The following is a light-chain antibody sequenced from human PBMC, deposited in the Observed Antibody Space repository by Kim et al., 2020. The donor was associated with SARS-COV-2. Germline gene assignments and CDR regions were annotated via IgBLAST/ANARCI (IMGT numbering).Light chain of an antibody. Sequence: EIVMTQSSATLSVSPGERATLSCRASQSVSSNLAWYQQKPGQAPRLLIYGASTRATGIPARFSGSGSGTEFTLTISSLQSEDFALYYCQQYNNWPPLTFGGGTKVDIK. J-gene: IGKJ4*01. V-gene: IGKV3-15*01. CDR1: QSVSSN. CDR2: GAS. CDR3: QQYNNWPPLT.